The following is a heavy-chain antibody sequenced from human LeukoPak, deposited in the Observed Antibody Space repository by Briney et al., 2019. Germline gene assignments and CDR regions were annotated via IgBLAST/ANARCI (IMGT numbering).Heavy chain of an antibody. CDR3: ARDAYYGSGKFDY. D-gene: IGHD3-10*01. CDR1: GFTFSSYG. V-gene: IGHV3-33*01. J-gene: IGHJ4*02. Sequence: GRSLRLSCAASGFTFSSYGMHWVRQAPGKGLEWVAVIWCDGSNKYYADSVKGRFTISRDNSKNTLYLQMNSLRAEDTAVYYCARDAYYGSGKFDYWGQGTLVTVSS. CDR2: IWCDGSNK.